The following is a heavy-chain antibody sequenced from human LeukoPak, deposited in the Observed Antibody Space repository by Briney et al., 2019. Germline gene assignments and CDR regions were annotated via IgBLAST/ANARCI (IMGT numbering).Heavy chain of an antibody. V-gene: IGHV3-23*01. CDR3: AKDDIVVVPAAPKVPYYYYYGMDV. J-gene: IGHJ6*02. Sequence: GGFLRLSCAASGFTFSSYAMSWVRQAPGKGLEWVSAISGSGGSTYYADSVKGRFTISRDNSKNTLYLQMNSLRAEDTAVYYCAKDDIVVVPAAPKVPYYYYYGMDVWGQGTTVTVSS. D-gene: IGHD2-2*01. CDR2: ISGSGGST. CDR1: GFTFSSYA.